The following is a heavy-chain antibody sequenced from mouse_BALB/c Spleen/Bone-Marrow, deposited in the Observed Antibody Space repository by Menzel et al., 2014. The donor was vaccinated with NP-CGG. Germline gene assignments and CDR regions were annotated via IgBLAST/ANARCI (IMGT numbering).Heavy chain of an antibody. CDR2: IDPEKGNT. CDR1: GFNIKDYY. Sequence: EVQLQQSGAELVRPGALVKLSCKASGFNIKDYYLHWVKQGPEQGLVWIGWIDPEKGNTKYDPRFQGKASIIADTSSNTAYLQLSSLTSEDTAVYYCARGAWARGYFDYWGQGTTLTVSS. J-gene: IGHJ2*01. D-gene: IGHD4-1*01. V-gene: IGHV14-1*02. CDR3: ARGAWARGYFDY.